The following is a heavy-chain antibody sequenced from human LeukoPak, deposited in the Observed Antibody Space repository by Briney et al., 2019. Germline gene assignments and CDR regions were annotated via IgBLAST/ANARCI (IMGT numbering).Heavy chain of an antibody. D-gene: IGHD6-19*01. CDR3: ARESSGWYLDY. V-gene: IGHV4-59*01. J-gene: IGHJ4*02. CDR2: ISYSGNT. CDR1: GGPISGYY. Sequence: SETLSLTCTVSGGPISGYYWTWIRQPPGKGLEWIGYISYSGNTNYNPSLKSRVTISVDTSTNQFSLKLSSVTAADTAVYYCARESSGWYLDYWGQGTLVTVSS.